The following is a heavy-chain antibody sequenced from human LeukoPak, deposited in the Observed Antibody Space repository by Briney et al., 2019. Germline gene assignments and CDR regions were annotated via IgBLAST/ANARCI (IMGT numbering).Heavy chain of an antibody. CDR2: ISGSGGST. CDR1: GFTFSSYA. V-gene: IGHV3-23*01. J-gene: IGHJ4*02. D-gene: IGHD6-19*01. CDR3: VKHGSIAVVWHFDY. Sequence: PGGSLRLSCAASGFTFSSYAMSWVRQAPGKGLEWVSAISGSGGSTYYADSVKGRFTISRDNSKNTLYLQMNSLRAEDTAVYYCVKHGSIAVVWHFDYWGQGTLVTVSS.